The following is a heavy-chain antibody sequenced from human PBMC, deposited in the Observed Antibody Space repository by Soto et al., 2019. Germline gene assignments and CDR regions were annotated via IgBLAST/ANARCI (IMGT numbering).Heavy chain of an antibody. CDR2: ISGGGGST. V-gene: IGHV3-23*01. D-gene: IGHD1-7*01. Sequence: GGSLRLSCAASGFTFSSFAMSWVRQAPGKGLEWVSAISGGGGSTHYADSVKGRFTISRDNSKNTLFLQMNSLRAEDTAVYYCAKCLSGYWNYDSWGQGTLVTVSS. CDR3: AKCLSGYWNYDS. CDR1: GFTFSSFA. J-gene: IGHJ5*01.